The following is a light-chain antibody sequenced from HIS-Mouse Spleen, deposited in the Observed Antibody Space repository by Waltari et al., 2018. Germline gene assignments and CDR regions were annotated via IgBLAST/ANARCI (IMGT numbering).Light chain of an antibody. J-gene: IGLJ3*02. CDR2: YKSDSDK. CDR1: RGINVGTYR. V-gene: IGLV5-45*02. CDR3: MIWHSSAWV. Sequence: QAVLTQPSSLSASPGASASLTCTFRRGINVGTYRIYWYQQKPVSPPQYPLRYKSDSDKQQGSGVPSRFSGSKDASANAGILLISGLQSEDEADYYCMIWHSSAWVFGGGTKLTVL.